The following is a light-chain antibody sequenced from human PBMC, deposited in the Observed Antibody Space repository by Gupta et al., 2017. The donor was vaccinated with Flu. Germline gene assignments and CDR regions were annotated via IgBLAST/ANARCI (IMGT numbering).Light chain of an antibody. CDR2: EVS. CDR1: SVYLGGYNY. V-gene: IGLV2-14*01. CDR3: SSYTNTNTLVV. J-gene: IGLJ2*01. Sequence: QSARTQPASVSGSLGRWFPTSGTGRSVYLGGYNYVSWYQHHPGKAPNLTIFEVSNGPSGVSNRFSGSKSGNTAYLTISGLQAEDEADYYCSSYTNTNTLVVFGGGTKLTVL.